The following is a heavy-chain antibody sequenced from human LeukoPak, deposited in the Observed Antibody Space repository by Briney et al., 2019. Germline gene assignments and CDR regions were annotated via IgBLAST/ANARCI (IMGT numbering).Heavy chain of an antibody. J-gene: IGHJ4*02. CDR3: ARGYYGSGSFFNY. CDR1: GGSVRSGSYY. D-gene: IGHD3-10*01. V-gene: IGHV4-61*01. CDR2: IYYSGST. Sequence: SETLSLTCTVSGGSVRSGSYYWGWIRQPPGKGLEWIGYIYYSGSTNYNPSRRSRITITVETYKNKFSLKLSSVTAADTAVYYCARGYYGSGSFFNYWGQGTLVTVSS.